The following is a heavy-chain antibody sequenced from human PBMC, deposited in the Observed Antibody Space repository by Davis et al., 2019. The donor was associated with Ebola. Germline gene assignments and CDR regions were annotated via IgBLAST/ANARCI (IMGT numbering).Heavy chain of an antibody. V-gene: IGHV1-69*13. D-gene: IGHD3-22*01. CDR1: GGTFSSYA. Sequence: SVKVSCKASGGTFSSYAISWVRQAPGQGLEWMGGIIPIFGTANYAQKFQGRVTITADESTSTAYMELSSLRSEDTAVYYCARVHSSGYYEPTYYYYGMDVWGQGTTVTVSS. J-gene: IGHJ6*02. CDR3: ARVHSSGYYEPTYYYYGMDV. CDR2: IIPIFGTA.